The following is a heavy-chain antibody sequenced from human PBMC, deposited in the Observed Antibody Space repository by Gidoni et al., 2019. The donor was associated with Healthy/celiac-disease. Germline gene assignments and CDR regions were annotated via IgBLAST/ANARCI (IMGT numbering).Heavy chain of an antibody. Sequence: EVQLVESGGGLVQPGGSLRLSGAASGFTFSSYWMGWVRQAPGKGLEWVANIKQDGSEKYYVDSVKGRFTISRDNAKNSLYLQMNSLRAEDTAVYYCARDKYDYVWGSYRYTDYWGQGTLVTVSS. CDR2: IKQDGSEK. D-gene: IGHD3-16*02. CDR3: ARDKYDYVWGSYRYTDY. CDR1: GFTFSSYW. V-gene: IGHV3-7*01. J-gene: IGHJ4*02.